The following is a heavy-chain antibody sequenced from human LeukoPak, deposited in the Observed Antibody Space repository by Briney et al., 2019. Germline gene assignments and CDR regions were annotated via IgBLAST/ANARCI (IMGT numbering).Heavy chain of an antibody. V-gene: IGHV1-69*06. CDR3: ARGGVDGLYYFDY. CDR2: ITPIFGTA. J-gene: IGHJ4*02. CDR1: DYTFTSYG. D-gene: IGHD2-8*01. Sequence: SVKVSCKASDYTFTSYGISWVRQAPGQGLEWMGGITPIFGTANYAQKFQGRVTITADKSTSTAYMELSSLRSEDTAVYYCARGGVDGLYYFDYWGQGTLVTVSS.